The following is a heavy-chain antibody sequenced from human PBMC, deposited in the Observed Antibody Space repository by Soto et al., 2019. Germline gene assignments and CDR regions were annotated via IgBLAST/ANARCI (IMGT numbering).Heavy chain of an antibody. D-gene: IGHD2-21*02. CDR3: ARESSGGNSDFDL. J-gene: IGHJ3*01. CDR1: GYSITTGYS. Sequence: PSETLSLTCAVSGYSITTGYSWGGVRQPPGKGLEWIGYIFHSGRTYYSPSLKDRLTVSMDTSKNQFSLKLRSVTAADTAVYYCARESSGGNSDFDLWGLGTMVTVSS. V-gene: IGHV4-38-2*02. CDR2: IFHSGRT.